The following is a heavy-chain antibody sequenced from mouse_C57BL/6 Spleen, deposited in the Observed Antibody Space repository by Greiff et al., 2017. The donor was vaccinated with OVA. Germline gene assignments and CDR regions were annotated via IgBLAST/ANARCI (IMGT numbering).Heavy chain of an antibody. CDR3: ARGSLYGVYSFAY. Sequence: VQLQESGAELVRPGASVKLSCKASGYTFTDYYINWVKQRPGQGLEWIARIYPGSGNTYYNEKFKGKATLTAEKSSSTAYMQLSSLTSENSAVYFGARGSLYGVYSFAYWGQGTLVTVSA. J-gene: IGHJ3*01. D-gene: IGHD2-3*01. CDR2: IYPGSGNT. V-gene: IGHV1-76*01. CDR1: GYTFTDYY.